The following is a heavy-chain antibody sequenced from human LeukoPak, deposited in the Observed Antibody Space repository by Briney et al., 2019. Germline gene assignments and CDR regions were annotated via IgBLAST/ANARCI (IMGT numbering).Heavy chain of an antibody. Sequence: SETLSLTCTVSGGSISSHYWSWVRQPPGKGLEWIGYIYYSGSTNCNPSLKSRVTISVDTSKNQFSLKLSSVTAADTAVYYCARDGGSQTSGWYPLDYWGQGTLVTVSS. D-gene: IGHD6-19*01. J-gene: IGHJ4*02. CDR1: GGSISSHY. CDR3: ARDGGSQTSGWYPLDY. CDR2: IYYSGST. V-gene: IGHV4-59*11.